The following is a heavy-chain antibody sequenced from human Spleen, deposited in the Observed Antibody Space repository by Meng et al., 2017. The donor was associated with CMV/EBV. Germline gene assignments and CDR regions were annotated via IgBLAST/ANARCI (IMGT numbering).Heavy chain of an antibody. V-gene: IGHV1-2*02. CDR1: GGTFSSYA. CDR2: INPNSGGT. D-gene: IGHD4-11*01. CDR3: ARELTTSRGMDV. Sequence: ASVKVSCKASGGTFSSYAISWVRQAPGQGLEWMGWINPNSGGTNYAQKFQGRVTMTRDTSISTAYMELSRLRSDDTAVYYCARELTTSRGMDVWGQGTTVTVSS. J-gene: IGHJ6*02.